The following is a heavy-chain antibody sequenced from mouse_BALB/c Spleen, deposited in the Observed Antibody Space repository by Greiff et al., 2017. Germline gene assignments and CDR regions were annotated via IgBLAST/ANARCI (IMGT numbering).Heavy chain of an antibody. CDR3: ARVLRGYAMDY. CDR2: IYPGDGDT. CDR1: GYTFTSYW. V-gene: IGHV1-87*01. Sequence: VQLQQSGAELARPGASVKLSCKASGYTFTSYWMQWVKQRPGQGLEWIGAIYPGDGDTRYTQKFKGKATLTADKSSSTAYMQLSSLASEDSAVYYCARVLRGYAMDYWGQGTSVTVSS. J-gene: IGHJ4*01. D-gene: IGHD1-1*01.